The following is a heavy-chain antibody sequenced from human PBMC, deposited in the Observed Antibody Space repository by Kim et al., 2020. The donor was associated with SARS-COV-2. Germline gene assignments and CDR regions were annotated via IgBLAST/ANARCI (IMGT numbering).Heavy chain of an antibody. CDR1: GFTFSSYA. V-gene: IGHV3-64D*06. CDR2: ISSNGGST. J-gene: IGHJ6*02. D-gene: IGHD3-10*01. Sequence: GGSLRLSCSASGFTFSSYAMHWVRQAPGKGLEYVSAISSNGGSTYYADSVKGRFTISRDNSKNTLYLQMSSLRAEDTAVYYCFRGVCHGRDYYGMDVWGQGTPVTVSS. CDR3: FRGVCHGRDYYGMDV.